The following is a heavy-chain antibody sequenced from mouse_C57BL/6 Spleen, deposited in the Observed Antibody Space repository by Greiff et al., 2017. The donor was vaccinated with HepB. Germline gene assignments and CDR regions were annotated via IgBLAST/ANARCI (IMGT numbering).Heavy chain of an antibody. V-gene: IGHV1-19*01. CDR3: ARGGSPAWFAY. CDR1: GYTFTDYY. J-gene: IGHJ3*01. Sequence: EVKLVESGPVLVKPGASVKMSCKASGYTFTDYYMNWVKQSHGKSLEWIGVINPYNGGTSYNQKFKGKATLTVDKSSSTAYMELNSLTSEDSAVYYCARGGSPAWFAYWGQGTLVTVSA. CDR2: INPYNGGT.